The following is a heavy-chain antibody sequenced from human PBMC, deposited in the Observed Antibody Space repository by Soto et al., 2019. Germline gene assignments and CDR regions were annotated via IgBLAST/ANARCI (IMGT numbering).Heavy chain of an antibody. CDR2: INHSGTT. CDR1: GGSFSGFY. V-gene: IGHV4-34*01. CDR3: ARADRTLVTSYGLDV. J-gene: IGHJ6*02. Sequence: SETLSLTCAVSGGSFSGFYWTWIRQPPGEGLEWIGEINHSGTTNFNPSLRSRLTISLDSSKKHFSLKLTSMTAADAAVYYCARADRTLVTSYGLDVWGQGTTVTAP. D-gene: IGHD2-21*02.